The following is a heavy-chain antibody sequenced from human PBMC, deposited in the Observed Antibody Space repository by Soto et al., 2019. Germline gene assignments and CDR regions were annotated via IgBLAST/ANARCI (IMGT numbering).Heavy chain of an antibody. CDR3: ASPAVPLDYGGNPSVDY. V-gene: IGHV3-48*01. CDR2: ISSSSSTI. D-gene: IGHD4-17*01. J-gene: IGHJ4*02. CDR1: GFTFSSYS. Sequence: GGSLRLSCAASGFTFSSYSMNWVRQAPGKGLEWVSYISSSSSTIYYADSVKGRFTISRDNAKNSLYLQMNSLRGEDTAVYYYASPAVPLDYGGNPSVDYWGQGTLVTVSS.